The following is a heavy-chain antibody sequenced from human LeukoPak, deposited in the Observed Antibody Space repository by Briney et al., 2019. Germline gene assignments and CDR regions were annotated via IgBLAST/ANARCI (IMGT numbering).Heavy chain of an antibody. Sequence: QSGGSLRLSCAASGFTVSSNYMSWVRQAPGKGLEWVSVIYSGGSTYYADSVKGRFTISRDNSKNTLYLQMGSLRAEDMAVYYCARGGDCSSTSCYGKLYMDVWGKGTTVTVSS. CDR2: IYSGGST. V-gene: IGHV3-66*01. J-gene: IGHJ6*03. CDR3: ARGGDCSSTSCYGKLYMDV. CDR1: GFTVSSNY. D-gene: IGHD2-2*01.